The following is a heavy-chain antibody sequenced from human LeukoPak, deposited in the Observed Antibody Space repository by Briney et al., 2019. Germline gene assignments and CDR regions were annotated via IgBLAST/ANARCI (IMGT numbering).Heavy chain of an antibody. CDR1: GFTFNSYS. D-gene: IGHD5-12*01. CDR3: ARVGSDDAFDI. Sequence: GGSLRLSCAASGFTFNSYSMNWVRQAPGKGLEWVSSISSSSSYIYYADSVKGRFTISRDNAKNSLYLQMNSLRAEDTAVYYCARVGSDDAFDIWGQGTMVTVSS. V-gene: IGHV3-21*01. CDR2: ISSSSSYI. J-gene: IGHJ3*02.